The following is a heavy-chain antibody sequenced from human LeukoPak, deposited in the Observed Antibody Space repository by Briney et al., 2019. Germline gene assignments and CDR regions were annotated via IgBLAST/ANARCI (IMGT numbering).Heavy chain of an antibody. CDR2: INPNSGGT. CDR1: GYTFTSYG. Sequence: GASVKVSCKASGYTFTSYGISRVRQAPGQGLEWMGWINPNSGGTNYAQKFQGRVTMTRDTSISTAYMELSRLRSDDTAVYYCARETGITIFGVAQTLYYGMDVWGQGTTVTVSS. J-gene: IGHJ6*02. V-gene: IGHV1-2*02. CDR3: ARETGITIFGVAQTLYYGMDV. D-gene: IGHD3-3*01.